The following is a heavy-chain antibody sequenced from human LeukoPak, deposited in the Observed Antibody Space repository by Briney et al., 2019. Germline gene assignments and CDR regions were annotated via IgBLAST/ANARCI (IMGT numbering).Heavy chain of an antibody. CDR2: IYYSGST. CDR1: GGSISSYY. V-gene: IGHV4-59*08. D-gene: IGHD3-10*01. CDR3: ARQGNYYGSGSYFDY. J-gene: IGHJ4*02. Sequence: PSETLSLTCTVSGGSISSYYWSWIRQPPGKGLEWIGYIYYSGSTNYNPSLKSRVTISVDTSKNQSSLKLSSVTAADTAVYYCARQGNYYGSGSYFDYWGQGTLVTVSS.